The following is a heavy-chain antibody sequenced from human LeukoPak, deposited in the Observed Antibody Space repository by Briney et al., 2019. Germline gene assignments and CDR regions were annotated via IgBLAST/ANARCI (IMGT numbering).Heavy chain of an antibody. D-gene: IGHD2-21*02. CDR1: GFTFSSYD. V-gene: IGHV3-13*01. CDR2: IGTAGDT. CDR3: ARGRNGDCPLDY. Sequence: GGSLRLSCAASGFTFSSYDMHWVRQATGKGLEWVSAIGTAGDTYYPGSVKGRFTISRENAKNSLYLQMNSLRAGDTAVYYCARGRNGDCPLDYWGQGTLVTVSS. J-gene: IGHJ4*02.